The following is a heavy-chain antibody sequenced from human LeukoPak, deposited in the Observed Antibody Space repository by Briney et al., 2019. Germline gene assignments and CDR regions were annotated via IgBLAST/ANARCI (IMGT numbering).Heavy chain of an antibody. CDR3: ARGPYYDFWSGYPPDY. CDR2: INHSGST. J-gene: IGHJ4*02. D-gene: IGHD3-3*01. Sequence: SETLSLTCAVYGGSFSGYYWSWVRQPPGKGLEWIGEINHSGSTNYNPSLKSRVTISVDTSKNQFSLKLSSVTAADTAVYYCARGPYYDFWSGYPPDYWGQGTLVTVSS. V-gene: IGHV4-34*01. CDR1: GGSFSGYY.